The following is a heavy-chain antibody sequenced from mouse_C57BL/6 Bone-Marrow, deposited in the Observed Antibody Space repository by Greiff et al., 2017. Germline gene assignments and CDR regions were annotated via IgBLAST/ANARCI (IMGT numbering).Heavy chain of an antibody. CDR2: INPYNGDT. Sequence: VQLQQSGPELVTPGASVKISCKASGYSFTGSFMNWVKQSHGKSLAWIGRINPYNGDTFYNQKFKGKATLTVDTSSSTAHMELLSLTSEDFAVYYCAGDYYGSSCFDYWGQGTTLTVAS. CDR3: AGDYYGSSCFDY. J-gene: IGHJ2*01. D-gene: IGHD1-1*01. CDR1: GYSFTGSF. V-gene: IGHV1-37*01.